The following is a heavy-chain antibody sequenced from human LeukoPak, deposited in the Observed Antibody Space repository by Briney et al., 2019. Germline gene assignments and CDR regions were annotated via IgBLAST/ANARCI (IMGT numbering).Heavy chain of an antibody. D-gene: IGHD3-10*01. CDR1: GYTFTSYG. CDR2: INADNGNT. J-gene: IGHJ4*02. V-gene: IGHV1-18*01. Sequence: GASVKVSCKASGYTFTSYGISWVRHAPGQGLELMGWINADNGNTRYAQKLQGRVTMTTDTSTTTAYMDLRSLRSDDTAVYYCARDADGSGTLLDYWGQGTLVTVSS. CDR3: ARDADGSGTLLDY.